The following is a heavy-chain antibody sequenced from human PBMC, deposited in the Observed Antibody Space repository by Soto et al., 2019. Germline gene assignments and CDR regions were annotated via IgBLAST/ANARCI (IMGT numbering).Heavy chain of an antibody. Sequence: GASVKVSCKASGYTFTSYAMHWVRQAPGQRLEWMGWINAGNGNTKYSQKFQGRVTITRDTSASTAYMELSSLRSEDTAVYYCARVRSYDILTGHYYYYYYGMDVWGQGTTVTVSS. CDR3: ARVRSYDILTGHYYYYYYGMDV. J-gene: IGHJ6*02. CDR2: INAGNGNT. D-gene: IGHD3-9*01. V-gene: IGHV1-3*01. CDR1: GYTFTSYA.